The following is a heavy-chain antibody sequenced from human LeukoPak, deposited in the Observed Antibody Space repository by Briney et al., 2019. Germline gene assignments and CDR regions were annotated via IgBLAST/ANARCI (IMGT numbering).Heavy chain of an antibody. CDR2: IYYSGST. Sequence: SQTLSLTCTVSGGSISSGDYYWSWIRQPPGKGLEWIGYIYYSGSTYYNPSLKSRVTISVDTSKNQFSLKLGSVTAADTAVYYCARDLGSYHRGVHLLWGQGTLVTVSS. CDR3: ARDLGSYHRGVHLL. V-gene: IGHV4-30-4*01. J-gene: IGHJ4*02. CDR1: GGSISSGDYY. D-gene: IGHD3-10*01.